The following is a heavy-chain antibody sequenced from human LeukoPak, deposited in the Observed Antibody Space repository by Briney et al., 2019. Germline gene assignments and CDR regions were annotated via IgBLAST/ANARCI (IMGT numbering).Heavy chain of an antibody. D-gene: IGHD5-24*01. CDR2: IIPIFGTA. Sequence: PWASVKVSCKASGGTFSSYAISWVRQAPGQGLEWMGGIIPIFGTANYAQKFQGRVTITADKSTSTAYMELSSLRSEDTAVYYCARGSRDTYYFDYWGQGTLVTVSS. V-gene: IGHV1-69*06. CDR1: GGTFSSYA. CDR3: ARGSRDTYYFDY. J-gene: IGHJ4*02.